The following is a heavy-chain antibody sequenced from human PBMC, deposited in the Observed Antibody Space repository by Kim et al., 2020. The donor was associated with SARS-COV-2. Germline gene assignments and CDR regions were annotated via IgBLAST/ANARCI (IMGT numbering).Heavy chain of an antibody. CDR2: IYTSGST. J-gene: IGHJ5*02. CDR1: GGSISSGSYY. D-gene: IGHD3-10*01. Sequence: SETLSLTCTVSGGSISSGSYYWSWIRQPAGKGLEWIGRIYTSGSTNYNPSLKSRVTISVDTSKNQFSLKLSSVTAADTAVYYCARDQAYYYGSGSYYNVVNWFDPWGQGTLVTVSS. CDR3: ARDQAYYYGSGSYYNVVNWFDP. V-gene: IGHV4-61*02.